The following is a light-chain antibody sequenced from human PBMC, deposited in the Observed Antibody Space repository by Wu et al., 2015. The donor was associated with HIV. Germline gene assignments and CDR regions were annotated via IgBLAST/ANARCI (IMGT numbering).Light chain of an antibody. Sequence: DIQMTQSPSTPSASLGDRVTITCRASQNIYGWLAWYQQKPGKAPKVLISKASTLESGVPSRFSGSGSGTEFTLTINSLQSDDFATYYCQQYHIFWTFGQGTKVEIK. CDR2: KAS. CDR1: QNIYGW. V-gene: IGKV1-5*03. J-gene: IGKJ1*01. CDR3: QQYHIFWT.